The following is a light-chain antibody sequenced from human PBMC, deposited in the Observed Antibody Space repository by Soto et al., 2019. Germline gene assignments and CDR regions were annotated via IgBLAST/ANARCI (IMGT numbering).Light chain of an antibody. V-gene: IGKV2-28*01. Sequence: VLTQSPISLPVTPGEPASISCRSSQSLLHSNGYNYLDWYVQKPGQSPQLLIYLASNRASGVPDRFSGSGSGTDFTLQISRVEAEDVGVYYCMQALQTIAFAQGTRLEIK. J-gene: IGKJ5*01. CDR1: QSLLHSNGYNY. CDR3: MQALQTIA. CDR2: LAS.